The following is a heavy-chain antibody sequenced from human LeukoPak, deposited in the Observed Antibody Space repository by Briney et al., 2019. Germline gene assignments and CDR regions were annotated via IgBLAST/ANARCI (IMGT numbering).Heavy chain of an antibody. D-gene: IGHD1-1*01. Sequence: ASVKVSCKASGYTFTNFGVAWVRQAPGQGLEWMAWISAYNGNPNYAQKFQGRVTMTTDTSTSTGYMELRNLTSDETAVYFCARGGGTRVYYFDYWGQGTLVTVSS. J-gene: IGHJ4*02. V-gene: IGHV1-18*01. CDR3: ARGGGTRVYYFDY. CDR2: ISAYNGNP. CDR1: GYTFTNFG.